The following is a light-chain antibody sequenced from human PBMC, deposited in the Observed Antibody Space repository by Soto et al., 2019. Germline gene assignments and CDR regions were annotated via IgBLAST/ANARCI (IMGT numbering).Light chain of an antibody. J-gene: IGKJ1*01. CDR2: GAS. V-gene: IGKV3-20*01. CDR3: QQYAVSPWT. CDR1: QSVSSNY. Sequence: EIVLTQSPGTLSLSPGERATLSCRASQSVSSNYLAWYQQKPGQAPRLLIYGASNRATGIPDRFSGSESGTDFTLTISRLEPEEFAVYFCQQYAVSPWTFGQGTKVEIK.